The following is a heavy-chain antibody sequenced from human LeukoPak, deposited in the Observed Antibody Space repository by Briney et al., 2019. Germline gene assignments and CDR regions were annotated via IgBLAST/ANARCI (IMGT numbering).Heavy chain of an antibody. Sequence: SVKVSCKASGGTFSTYAISWVRQAPGQGLEWMGGIIPIFGTPNYAQKFQGRVTINADESTSTAYMELSSLRSEDTAVYYCARGYRGYDPNAKLRLDYHYHGMDVWGQGTTVTDSS. CDR3: ARGYRGYDPNAKLRLDYHYHGMDV. J-gene: IGHJ6*02. D-gene: IGHD5-12*01. V-gene: IGHV1-69*13. CDR1: GGTFSTYA. CDR2: IIPIFGTP.